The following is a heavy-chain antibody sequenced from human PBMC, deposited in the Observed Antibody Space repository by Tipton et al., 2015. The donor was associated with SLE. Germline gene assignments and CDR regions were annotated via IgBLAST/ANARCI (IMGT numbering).Heavy chain of an antibody. CDR3: ARVSSSWYLYYYYYMDV. V-gene: IGHV4-39*07. CDR2: IYYSGST. CDR1: GGSISSSSYY. J-gene: IGHJ6*03. Sequence: TLSLTCTVSGGSISSSSYYWGWIRQPPGKGLEWIGSIYYSGSTYYNPSLKSRVTISVDTSKNQFSLKLSSVTAADTAVYYCARVSSSWYLYYYYYMDVWGKGTTVTVSS. D-gene: IGHD6-13*01.